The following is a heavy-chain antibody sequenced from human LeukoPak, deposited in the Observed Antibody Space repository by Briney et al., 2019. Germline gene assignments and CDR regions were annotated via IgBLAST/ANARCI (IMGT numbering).Heavy chain of an antibody. V-gene: IGHV3-7*01. J-gene: IGHJ4*02. CDR2: IKQHGNEK. Sequence: GGSLRLSCAASGFRFSTYWMSWVRQAPGKGLEWVANIKQHGNEKDYVDSVKGRFTISRDNAKNSLYLQMDSLRAEDAAVYYCARGGGDYWGQGTLVTVSP. D-gene: IGHD3-16*01. CDR1: GFRFSTYW. CDR3: ARGGGDY.